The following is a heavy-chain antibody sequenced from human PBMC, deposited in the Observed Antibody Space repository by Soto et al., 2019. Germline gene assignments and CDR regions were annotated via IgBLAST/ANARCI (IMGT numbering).Heavy chain of an antibody. D-gene: IGHD3-10*01. CDR3: AKPWGRGVNMYYYYGMDV. CDR1: GHTFHNYA. Sequence: GSLRLSCVGSGHTFHNYAMTWVRQAPGKGLEWVSGISGSGGSTYYADSVRGRFTISRDDSKNTLYLQMNSLRAEDTAVYYCAKPWGRGVNMYYYYGMDVWGQGTTVTVSS. J-gene: IGHJ6*02. CDR2: ISGSGGST. V-gene: IGHV3-23*01.